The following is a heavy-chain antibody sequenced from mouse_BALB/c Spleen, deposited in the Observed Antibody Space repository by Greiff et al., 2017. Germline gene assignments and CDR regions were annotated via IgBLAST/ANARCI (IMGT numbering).Heavy chain of an antibody. J-gene: IGHJ1*01. CDR3: ARWVGNYRYFDV. V-gene: IGHV1S29*02. Sequence: VQLKESGPELVKPGASVKISCKASGYTFTDYNMHWVKQSHGKSLEWIGYIYPYNGGTGYNQKFKSKATLTVDNSSSTAYMELRSLTSEDSAVYYCARWVGNYRYFDVWGAGTTVTVSS. CDR1: GYTFTDYN. D-gene: IGHD1-1*01. CDR2: IYPYNGGT.